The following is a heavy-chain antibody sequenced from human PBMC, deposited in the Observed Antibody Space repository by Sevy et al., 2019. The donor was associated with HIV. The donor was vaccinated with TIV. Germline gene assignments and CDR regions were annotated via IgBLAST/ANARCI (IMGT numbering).Heavy chain of an antibody. Sequence: GGSLRLSCAASGFTFSSYAMHWVRQAPGKGLEWVAVISYDGSNKYYADSVKGRFTISRDNSKNTLYLQMNSLRAEDTAVYYCARETGGDYSGGYFDYWGQGTLVTGSS. CDR1: GFTFSSYA. V-gene: IGHV3-30-3*01. CDR3: ARETGGDYSGGYFDY. CDR2: ISYDGSNK. D-gene: IGHD4-17*01. J-gene: IGHJ4*02.